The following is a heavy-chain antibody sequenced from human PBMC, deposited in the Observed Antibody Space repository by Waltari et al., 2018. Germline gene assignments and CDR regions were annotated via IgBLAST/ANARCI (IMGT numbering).Heavy chain of an antibody. J-gene: IGHJ6*02. V-gene: IGHV3-30*18. CDR2: ISYDGSNK. CDR3: AKEYYDILTGYYYGGNDNYYGMDV. D-gene: IGHD3-9*01. CDR1: GFTFSSYG. Sequence: QVQLVESGGGVVQPGRSLRLSCAASGFTFSSYGMHWVRQAPGKGLEWVAVISYDGSNKYYADSVKGRFTISRDNSKNTLYLQMNSLRAEDTAVYYCAKEYYDILTGYYYGGNDNYYGMDVWGQGTTVTVSS.